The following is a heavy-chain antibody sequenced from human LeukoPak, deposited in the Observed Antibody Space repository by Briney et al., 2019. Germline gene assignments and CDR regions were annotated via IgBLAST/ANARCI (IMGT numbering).Heavy chain of an antibody. V-gene: IGHV4-61*01. CDR1: GGSISTANYY. J-gene: IGHJ6*03. Sequence: SETLSLTCTVSGGSISTANYYWSWLRQPPGKGLEWIGYIYYSGSTNYNPSLKSRVTISVDTSKNQFSLKLSSVTAADTAVYYCARDDSGWYLGYYYYYMDVWGKGTTVTISS. CDR3: ARDDSGWYLGYYYYYMDV. CDR2: IYYSGST. D-gene: IGHD6-19*01.